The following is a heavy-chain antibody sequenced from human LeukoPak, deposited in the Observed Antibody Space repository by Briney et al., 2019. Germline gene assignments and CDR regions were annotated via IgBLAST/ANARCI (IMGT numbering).Heavy chain of an antibody. CDR1: GDSISSSSCW. CDR3: ARQVLAGHYYFNY. D-gene: IGHD6-19*01. J-gene: IGHJ4*02. CDR2: IYSSGST. Sequence: SETLSLTCSVSGDSISSSSCWWGWIRQPPGKGLEWIGTIYSSGSTYYNPPLESRVTISVDTSKNQFSLRLTSVTAADTAVYYCARQVLAGHYYFNYWGQGTLVTVSS. V-gene: IGHV4-39*01.